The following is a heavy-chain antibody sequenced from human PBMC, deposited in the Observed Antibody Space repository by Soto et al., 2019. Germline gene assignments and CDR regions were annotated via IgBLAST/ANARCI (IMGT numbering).Heavy chain of an antibody. V-gene: IGHV5-51*01. Sequence: GESLKVSCQASGYGFSSSWIAWVRQSPGKGLQWMGIIYPGDSETRYSPSFRGQVTFSADTSTNTAFLQWSRLKTSDSGTYYCAKHVDNWGVTYYFDSWGQGTQVTVSS. CDR2: IYPGDSET. CDR1: GYGFSSSW. D-gene: IGHD3-16*01. CDR3: AKHVDNWGVTYYFDS. J-gene: IGHJ4*02.